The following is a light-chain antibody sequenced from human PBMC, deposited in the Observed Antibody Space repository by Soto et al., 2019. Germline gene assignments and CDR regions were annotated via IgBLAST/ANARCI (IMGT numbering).Light chain of an antibody. Sequence: EIVLTQSPGTLSLSPGERATLSCRASQSVTSNYLAWYQQKPGQAPRLPIYGASSRATGIPDRFSGSGSGTDFTLTISRLEPEDFAVYYCQQYGGSAMYTFGQGTKLEAK. CDR2: GAS. J-gene: IGKJ2*01. CDR3: QQYGGSAMYT. V-gene: IGKV3-20*01. CDR1: QSVTSNY.